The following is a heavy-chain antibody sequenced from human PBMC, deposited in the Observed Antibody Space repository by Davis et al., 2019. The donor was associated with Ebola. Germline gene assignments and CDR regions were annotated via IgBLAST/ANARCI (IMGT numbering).Heavy chain of an antibody. CDR1: GYTFTTYG. J-gene: IGHJ4*02. Sequence: ASVKVSCKASGYTFTTYGISWVRQAPGQGLEWMGWINPNSGGTNYAQKFQGRVTMTRDTSISTAYMELSRLRSDDTAVYYCARGGLLWFGELLPYYFDYWGQGTLVTVSS. CDR3: ARGGLLWFGELLPYYFDY. CDR2: INPNSGGT. V-gene: IGHV1-2*02. D-gene: IGHD3-10*01.